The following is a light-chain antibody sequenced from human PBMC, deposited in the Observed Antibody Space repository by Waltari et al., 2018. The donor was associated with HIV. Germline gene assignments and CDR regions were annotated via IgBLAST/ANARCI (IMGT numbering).Light chain of an antibody. V-gene: IGLV2-8*01. CDR2: EVS. J-gene: IGLJ1*01. CDR3: SSYAGSNNSV. Sequence: QSALTQPPSASGSPGQSVTISCTGTSSDVGGYNSVHWYQQHPGKAPKLMIYEVSKRPPGVPDRFSGSKSGNTASLTVSWLQAEDEADYYCSSYAGSNNSVFGTGTKVTVL. CDR1: SSDVGGYNS.